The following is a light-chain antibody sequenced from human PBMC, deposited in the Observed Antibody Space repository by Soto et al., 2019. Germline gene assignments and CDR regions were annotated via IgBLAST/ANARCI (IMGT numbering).Light chain of an antibody. Sequence: EIVLTQSPGTLSLSPGERATLSCRASQSFHTNYLAWYQQRPGQAPRLLIYGASNRASGIPERFSGSGSGTDFTHTINRLEPEDSAVYYCQHYDSSPGFTFGGGTKVEIK. CDR3: QHYDSSPGFT. J-gene: IGKJ4*01. CDR2: GAS. V-gene: IGKV3-20*01. CDR1: QSFHTNY.